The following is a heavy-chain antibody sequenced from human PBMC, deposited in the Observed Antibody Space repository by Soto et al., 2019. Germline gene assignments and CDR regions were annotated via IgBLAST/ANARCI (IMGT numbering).Heavy chain of an antibody. CDR1: GYTFTGYY. Sequence: ASVKVSCKASGYTFTGYYVHWVLQAPGQGLERMGWINPNSGDTYLAQRFQGRVTMNRDTSIGTAYMELRGLTSDDTAEYYCAKGGAIVAAGTRVYLYNAMDVWGQGTTVTVSS. CDR2: INPNSGDT. D-gene: IGHD1-26*01. V-gene: IGHV1-2*02. J-gene: IGHJ6*02. CDR3: AKGGAIVAAGTRVYLYNAMDV.